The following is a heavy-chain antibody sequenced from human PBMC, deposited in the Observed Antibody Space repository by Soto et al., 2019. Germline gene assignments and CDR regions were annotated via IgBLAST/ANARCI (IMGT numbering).Heavy chain of an antibody. CDR3: AKNWDTNSSSSSH. J-gene: IGHJ4*01. CDR1: GFTFSTYA. V-gene: IGHV3-23*01. D-gene: IGHD6-6*01. CDR2: ISGTGGST. Sequence: EVQLLESGGGLVQPGGSLRLSCAASGFTFSTYAMSWVRQAPGTGLEWVSAISGTGGSTYYAESVKGRFTISRDNSKNTLYLQMNSLRAEDTAVYYCAKNWDTNSSSSSHWGHGTLVTVYS.